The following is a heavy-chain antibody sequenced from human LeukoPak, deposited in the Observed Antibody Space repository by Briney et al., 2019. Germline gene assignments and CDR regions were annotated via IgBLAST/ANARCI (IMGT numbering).Heavy chain of an antibody. D-gene: IGHD6-13*01. CDR1: GFTFSSYN. J-gene: IGHJ4*02. Sequence: MTGGSLRLSCAASGFTFSSYNMNWVRQAPGKGLEWVSSTTSSSSYIYYADSVKGRFTISRDNAKNSLYLQMNSLRAEDTAVYYCARDLVRWQQLVSPFDYWGQGTLVTVSS. V-gene: IGHV3-21*01. CDR2: TTSSSSYI. CDR3: ARDLVRWQQLVSPFDY.